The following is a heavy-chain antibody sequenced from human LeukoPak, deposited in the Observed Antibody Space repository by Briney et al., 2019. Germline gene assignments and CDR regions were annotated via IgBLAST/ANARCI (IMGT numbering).Heavy chain of an antibody. Sequence: ASVKVSCKASGYTFTSYDINWVRQATGQGLEWMGWMNPNSGNTGYAQKFQGRVTITRNTSISTAYMELSSLRSEDTAVYYCARVEWELPFDYWCQGTLVTVSS. D-gene: IGHD1-26*01. V-gene: IGHV1-8*03. CDR1: GYTFTSYD. CDR2: MNPNSGNT. J-gene: IGHJ4*02. CDR3: ARVEWELPFDY.